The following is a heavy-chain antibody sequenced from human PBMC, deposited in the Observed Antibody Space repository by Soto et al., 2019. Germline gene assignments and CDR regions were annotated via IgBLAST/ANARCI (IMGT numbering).Heavy chain of an antibody. V-gene: IGHV3-23*01. J-gene: IGHJ4*02. CDR1: GFTFSSYA. CDR2: ISGSGGST. Sequence: GGSLRLSSAASGFTFSSYAMSWVRQAPGKGLEWVSAISGSGGSTYYADSVKGRFTISRDNSKNTLYLQMNSLRAEDTAVYYCAKYYQLRSRSSWTVDYWGQGTLVTVSS. CDR3: AKYYQLRSRSSWTVDY. D-gene: IGHD6-13*01.